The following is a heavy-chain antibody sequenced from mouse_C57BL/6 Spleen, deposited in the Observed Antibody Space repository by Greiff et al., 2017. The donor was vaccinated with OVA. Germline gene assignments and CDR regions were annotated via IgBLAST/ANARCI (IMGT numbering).Heavy chain of an antibody. J-gene: IGHJ4*01. V-gene: IGHV1-5*01. D-gene: IGHD2-5*01. CDR3: TRDSNYAMDY. CDR2: IYPGNSDT. CDR1: GYTFTSYW. Sequence: VQLQQSGTVLARPGASVKMSCKTSGYTFTSYWMHWVKQRPGQGLEWIGAIYPGNSDTSYNQKFKGKAKLTAVTSASTAYMELSSLTDDDSAVYYCTRDSNYAMDYWGQGTSVTVSS.